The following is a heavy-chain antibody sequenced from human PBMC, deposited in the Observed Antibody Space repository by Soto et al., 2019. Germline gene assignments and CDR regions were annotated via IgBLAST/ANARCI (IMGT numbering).Heavy chain of an antibody. D-gene: IGHD1-26*01. Sequence: SETLSLTCTVSGGSISSGDYYWSWIRQPPGKGLEWIGDMYYSGRTYYNPSLKSRVTISVDTSKNQFSLKLSSVTAADTAVYFCAAWGGVGADFDPWGQGTLVTVSS. V-gene: IGHV4-30-4*01. CDR2: MYYSGRT. J-gene: IGHJ5*02. CDR1: GGSISSGDYY. CDR3: AAWGGVGADFDP.